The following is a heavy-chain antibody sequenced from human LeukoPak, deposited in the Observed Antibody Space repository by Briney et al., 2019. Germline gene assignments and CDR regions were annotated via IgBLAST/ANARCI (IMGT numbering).Heavy chain of an antibody. Sequence: PGGSLRLSCAASGFTFSSYAMSWVRQAPGKGLEWVSAISGSGGGTYYADSVKGRFTISRDNSKNTLYLQMNSLRAEDTAVYYCAKDGLLWFGELLSLYYFDYWGQGTLVTVSS. CDR2: ISGSGGGT. CDR1: GFTFSSYA. J-gene: IGHJ4*02. V-gene: IGHV3-23*01. CDR3: AKDGLLWFGELLSLYYFDY. D-gene: IGHD3-10*01.